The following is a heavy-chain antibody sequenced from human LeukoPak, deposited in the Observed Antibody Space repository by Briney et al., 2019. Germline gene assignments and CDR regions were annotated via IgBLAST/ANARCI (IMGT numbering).Heavy chain of an antibody. CDR3: ARQIAEEGDWFVP. D-gene: IGHD6-13*01. CDR1: GRSISSSSYS. V-gene: IGHV4-39*01. CDR2: IYYSGST. Sequence: SDTLPLTRTLSGRSISSSSYSWRWTRQPPGKGLEWIGSIYYSGSTYYNPSLKSRVTISVDTSKNQFSLKLSSVTAADTAVYYCARQIAEEGDWFVPWGQGTLVIVAS. J-gene: IGHJ5*02.